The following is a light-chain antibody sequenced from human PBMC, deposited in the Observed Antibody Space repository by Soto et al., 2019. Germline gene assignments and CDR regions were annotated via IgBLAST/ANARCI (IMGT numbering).Light chain of an antibody. CDR1: SCVVGSYNL. Sequence: QSALTQPASVSGSPGQSITISCTGTSCVVGSYNLVSWYQQHPGKAPKLMIYEGSKRTSGVSNRFSGSKSGNTASLTISGLQAEDEADYYCCSYAGNNTVFGGGTKLTVL. CDR2: EGS. V-gene: IGLV2-23*01. J-gene: IGLJ2*01. CDR3: CSYAGNNTV.